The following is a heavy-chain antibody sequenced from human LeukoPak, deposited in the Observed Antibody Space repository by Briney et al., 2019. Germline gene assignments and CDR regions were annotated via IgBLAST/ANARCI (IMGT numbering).Heavy chain of an antibody. V-gene: IGHV3-30*02. J-gene: IGHJ6*03. CDR2: IRYDGSNK. CDR3: AKKYNSGRRPYDYYMDV. D-gene: IGHD6-19*01. CDR1: GFTFSSYG. Sequence: GGSLRLSCAPSGFTFSSYGMHWVRQAPGKGLEWVAFIRYDGSNKYYADSVKGRFTISRDNSKNTLYLQMNSLRAEDTAVYYCAKKYNSGRRPYDYYMDVWGKGTTVTVCS.